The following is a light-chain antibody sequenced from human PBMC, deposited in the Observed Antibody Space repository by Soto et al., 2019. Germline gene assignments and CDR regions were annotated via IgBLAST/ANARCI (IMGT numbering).Light chain of an antibody. V-gene: IGLV2-14*03. Sequence: QSVVTQPASVSGSPGQSITISCTGTSSDIGHYGYVSGYQQHPGKAPKLMIYHVTYRPSGVSNRYSGSKSGNSASLTISGLQADDEADYYCCSLATSHTYVFGSGTKVTVL. CDR1: SSDIGHYGY. CDR3: CSLATSHTYV. J-gene: IGLJ1*01. CDR2: HVT.